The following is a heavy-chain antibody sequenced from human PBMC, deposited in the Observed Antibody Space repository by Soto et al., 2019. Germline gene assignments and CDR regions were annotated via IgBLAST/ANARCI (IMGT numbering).Heavy chain of an antibody. V-gene: IGHV4-4*02. CDR1: GGSISSSHW. D-gene: IGHD5-18*01. Sequence: QVQLQESGPGLVKASGTLSVTCAVSGGSISSSHWWSWVRQPPGKGLEWIGEVYHSGSSNYNPSLKSRITISVDTSKNQFSLKVSSVTAADTALYYCASHRGSTYGPYDYWGQGILVTVSS. J-gene: IGHJ4*02. CDR2: VYHSGSS. CDR3: ASHRGSTYGPYDY.